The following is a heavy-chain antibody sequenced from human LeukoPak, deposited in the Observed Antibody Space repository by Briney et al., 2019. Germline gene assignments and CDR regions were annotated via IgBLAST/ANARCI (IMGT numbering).Heavy chain of an antibody. CDR1: GFTFSNFA. D-gene: IGHD1-26*01. CDR2: ISDSGGST. Sequence: GGSLRLSCAASGFTFSNFAMSWVRQAPGKGLEWVSLISDSGGSTNYADSVKGRFIISRDNSRDTLYLQMNSLRGEDTAVYYCARDLGTTNYYFDYWGQGTPVTVSS. V-gene: IGHV3-23*01. J-gene: IGHJ4*02. CDR3: ARDLGTTNYYFDY.